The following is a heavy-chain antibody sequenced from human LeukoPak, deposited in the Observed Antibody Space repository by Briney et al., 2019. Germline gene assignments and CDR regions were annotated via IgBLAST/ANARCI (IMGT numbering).Heavy chain of an antibody. CDR2: ISAYNGNT. J-gene: IGHJ4*02. V-gene: IGHV1-18*01. D-gene: IGHD2-2*01. CDR1: GYIFTSYG. Sequence: GASVKVSCKASGYIFTSYGISWVRQAPGQGLEWMGWISAYNGNTNYAQKLQGRVTMTTDTSTSTAYMELRSLRSDDTAVYYCARDFVWYVVVPAAHRFDYWGQGTLVTVSS. CDR3: ARDFVWYVVVPAAHRFDY.